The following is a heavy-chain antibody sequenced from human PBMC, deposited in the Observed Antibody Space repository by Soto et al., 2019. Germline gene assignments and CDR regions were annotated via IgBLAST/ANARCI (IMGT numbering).Heavy chain of an antibody. J-gene: IGHJ3*02. D-gene: IGHD2-15*01. CDR1: GFTFSSYG. CDR3: ARDQGYCSGGSCHDAFDI. CDR2: IWYDGSNK. Sequence: GGSLRLSCAASGFTFSSYGMHWVRQAPGKGLEWVAVIWYDGSNKYYADSVKGRFTISRDNSKNTLYLQMNSLRAEDTAVYYCARDQGYCSGGSCHDAFDIWGQGTMVTVSS. V-gene: IGHV3-33*01.